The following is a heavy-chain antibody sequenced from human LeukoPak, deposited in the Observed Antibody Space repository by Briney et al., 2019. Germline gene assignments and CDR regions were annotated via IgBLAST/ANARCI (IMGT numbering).Heavy chain of an antibody. CDR2: IYPGDSDT. CDR1: GYSFTSYW. CDR3: ARCIVGATEVFDY. D-gene: IGHD1-26*01. Sequence: GESLKISCKGSGYSFTSYWIGWVRQMPGKGLEWMGIIYPGDSDTRYSPSFQGQVTISADKSISTAYLQWSGLKASDTAMYYCARCIVGATEVFDYWGQGTLVTVSS. V-gene: IGHV5-51*01. J-gene: IGHJ4*02.